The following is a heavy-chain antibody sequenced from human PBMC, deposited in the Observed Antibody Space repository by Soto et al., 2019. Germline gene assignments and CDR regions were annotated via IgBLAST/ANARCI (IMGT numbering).Heavy chain of an antibody. D-gene: IGHD5-12*01. J-gene: IGHJ4*02. Sequence: PGGSLRLSCAASGFTFSSYAMSWVRQAPGKGLEWVSATSGSGGSTYYADSVKGRFTISRDNAKNSLYLQMNSLRAEDTAVYYCARDRRDGYNFDYWGQGTLVTVSS. CDR2: TSGSGGST. CDR3: ARDRRDGYNFDY. V-gene: IGHV3-23*01. CDR1: GFTFSSYA.